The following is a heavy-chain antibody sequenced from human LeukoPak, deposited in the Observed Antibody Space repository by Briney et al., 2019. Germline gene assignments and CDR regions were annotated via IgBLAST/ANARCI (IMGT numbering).Heavy chain of an antibody. CDR3: ARLGILRYFDWLYETIYYFDY. Sequence: ASVKVSCKASGYTFTSYGISWVRQAPGQGLEWMGWISAYNGNTNYAQKLQGRVTMTTDTSTSTAYMELRSPRSDDTAVYYCARLGILRYFDWLYETIYYFDYWGQGTLVTVSS. V-gene: IGHV1-18*01. CDR2: ISAYNGNT. D-gene: IGHD3-9*01. CDR1: GYTFTSYG. J-gene: IGHJ4*02.